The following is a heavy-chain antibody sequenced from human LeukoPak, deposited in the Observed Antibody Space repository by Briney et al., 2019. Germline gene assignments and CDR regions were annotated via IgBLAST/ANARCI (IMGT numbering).Heavy chain of an antibody. CDR1: GFTFDGYA. D-gene: IGHD6-13*01. Sequence: GGSLRLSCAASGFTFDGYAMRWVRQAPGKGLEWVAGISWNSGSIDYAESVKGRFTISRDNAKNSLCLQMNSLRAEDTAVYYCTGHHQAYSRTYWGQGTLVTVSS. CDR2: ISWNSGSI. J-gene: IGHJ4*02. CDR3: TGHHQAYSRTY. V-gene: IGHV3-9*01.